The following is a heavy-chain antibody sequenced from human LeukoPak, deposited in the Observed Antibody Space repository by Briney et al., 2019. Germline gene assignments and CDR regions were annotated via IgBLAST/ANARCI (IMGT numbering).Heavy chain of an antibody. CDR3: AQGHYHMDV. V-gene: IGHV3-7*01. CDR2: IEPDGSEK. Sequence: SGGSLRLSCAASGFTFRDYWMTWVRQAAGKGLEWVASIEPDGSEKYCADSVKGRFTLSRDNVENSLYLQMNTLRVDDTAVYYCAQGHYHMDVGGHGTTVTVSS. CDR1: GFTFRDYW. J-gene: IGHJ6*02.